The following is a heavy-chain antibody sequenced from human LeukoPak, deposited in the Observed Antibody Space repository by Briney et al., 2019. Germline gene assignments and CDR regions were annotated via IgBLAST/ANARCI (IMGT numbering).Heavy chain of an antibody. CDR1: GYTFNSYG. CDR2: INTYYGNT. CDR3: ARGLYGDYGDY. D-gene: IGHD4-17*01. Sequence: ASVKVSCKASGYTFNSYGINWVRQAPGHGLEWMGWINTYYGNTNYAQKLQGRVTMTTDTSTSTGYMELRSLTSDDTAVYYCARGLYGDYGDYWGQGTLVTVSS. V-gene: IGHV1-18*01. J-gene: IGHJ4*02.